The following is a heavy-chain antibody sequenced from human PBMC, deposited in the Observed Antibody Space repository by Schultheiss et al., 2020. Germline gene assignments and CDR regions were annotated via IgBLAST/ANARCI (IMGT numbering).Heavy chain of an antibody. D-gene: IGHD3-22*01. Sequence: ASVKVSCKASGYTFTGYYMHWVRQAPGQGLEWMGRINPNSGGTNYAQKFQGRVTMTRNTSISTAYMELSSLRSEDTAVYYCARDPRGLYDSNACDIWGQGAMVNVSS. CDR2: INPNSGGT. CDR3: ARDPRGLYDSNACDI. CDR1: GYTFTGYY. V-gene: IGHV1-2*06. J-gene: IGHJ3*02.